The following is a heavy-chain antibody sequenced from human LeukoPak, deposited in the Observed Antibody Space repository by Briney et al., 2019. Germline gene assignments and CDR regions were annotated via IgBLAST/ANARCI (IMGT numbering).Heavy chain of an antibody. V-gene: IGHV3-30*03. CDR2: ILEDGRIQ. CDR3: ARVQGGGFRTADY. CDR1: GFTFSNYW. D-gene: IGHD1-14*01. J-gene: IGHJ4*02. Sequence: GGSLRLSCATSGFTFSNYWMSWVRQAPGKGLEWVAVILEDGRIQHYADSVQGRFTISRDNSKNTLFLQMNSLRTEDTAVYFCARVQGGGFRTADYWGQGTLVTVSS.